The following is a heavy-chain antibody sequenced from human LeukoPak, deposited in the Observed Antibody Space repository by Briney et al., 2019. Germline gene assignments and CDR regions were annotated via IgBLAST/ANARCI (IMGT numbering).Heavy chain of an antibody. CDR1: GGSFSGYY. Sequence: SETLSLTCAVYGGSFSGYYWSWIRQPPVKGLEWIGEINHSGSTNYNPSLKSRVTISVDTSKNQFSLKLSSVTAADTAVYYCARNHGDLDYWGQGTLVTVSS. J-gene: IGHJ4*02. CDR3: ARNHGDLDY. V-gene: IGHV4-34*01. CDR2: INHSGST.